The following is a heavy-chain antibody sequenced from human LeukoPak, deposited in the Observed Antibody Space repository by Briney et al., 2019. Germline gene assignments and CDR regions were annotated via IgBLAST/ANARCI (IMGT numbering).Heavy chain of an antibody. CDR1: GYSFTSYW. Sequence: GESLKISCTGSGYSFTSYWIGWVRQMPGKGLGWMGIIYPGDSDTRYSPSFQGQVTISADKSISTADLQWSSLQASDTAMYFCARSPHGDYWFDPWGQGTLVTVPS. V-gene: IGHV5-51*01. D-gene: IGHD4-17*01. CDR2: IYPGDSDT. CDR3: ARSPHGDYWFDP. J-gene: IGHJ5*02.